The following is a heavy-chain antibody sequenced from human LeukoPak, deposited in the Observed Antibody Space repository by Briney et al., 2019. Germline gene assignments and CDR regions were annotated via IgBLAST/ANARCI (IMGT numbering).Heavy chain of an antibody. CDR1: GGSFSGYY. CDR2: INHSGST. J-gene: IGHJ3*02. D-gene: IGHD3-9*01. CDR3: ARVGKRYFTSILPKHNDAFDI. Sequence: SETLSLTCAVYGGSFSGYYWSWIRQPPGKGLEWIGEINHSGSTNYNPSLKSRVTISVDTSKNQFSLKLSSVTAADTAVYYCARVGKRYFTSILPKHNDAFDIWGQGTMVTVSS. V-gene: IGHV4-34*01.